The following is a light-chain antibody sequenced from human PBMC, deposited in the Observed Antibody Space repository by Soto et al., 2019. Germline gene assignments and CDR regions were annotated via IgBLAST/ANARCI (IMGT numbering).Light chain of an antibody. J-gene: IGLJ1*01. CDR2: GVT. CDR3: SSFTSNRIYV. Sequence: QSALTQPTSVSGSPGQSITISCTGHHNDIGTYDYVSWYQQHPGRAPRLLIHGVTTRASGISGRFSASKSGLTASLTISGLQPEDEADYYCSSFTSNRIYVFGPGTKVTVL. V-gene: IGLV2-14*03. CDR1: HNDIGTYDY.